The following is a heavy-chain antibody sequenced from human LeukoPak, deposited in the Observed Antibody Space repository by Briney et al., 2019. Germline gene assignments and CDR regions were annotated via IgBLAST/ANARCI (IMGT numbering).Heavy chain of an antibody. CDR3: ARDNWGPKSYYYYGMDV. CDR1: GYTFTSYG. J-gene: IGHJ6*02. V-gene: IGHV1-18*01. CDR2: ISAYNGNT. D-gene: IGHD7-27*01. Sequence: GASVKVSCKASGYTFTSYGISWVRQAPGQGLEWMGWISAYNGNTNYAQTLQGRVTMTTDTSTSTAYMELRSLRSDDTAVYYCARDNWGPKSYYYYGMDVWGQGTTVTVSS.